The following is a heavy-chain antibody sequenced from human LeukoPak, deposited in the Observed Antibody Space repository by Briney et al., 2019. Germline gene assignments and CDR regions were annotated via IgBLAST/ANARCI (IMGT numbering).Heavy chain of an antibody. J-gene: IGHJ4*02. Sequence: PSGTLSLTCGVSGGSISSGIRWSWVRQPPGKGLEWIGEIHHEGSTKYSPSLKSRVTISVDKSKNQFSLQLKSVTPEDTAVYYCARMVGLVSDFWGQGTLVTVSS. V-gene: IGHV4-4*02. CDR2: IHHEGST. CDR1: GGSISSGIR. D-gene: IGHD3-10*01. CDR3: ARMVGLVSDF.